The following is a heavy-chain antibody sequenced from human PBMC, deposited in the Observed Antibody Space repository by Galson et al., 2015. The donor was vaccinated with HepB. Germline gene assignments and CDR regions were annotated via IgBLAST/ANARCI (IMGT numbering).Heavy chain of an antibody. D-gene: IGHD4-17*01. CDR3: ARVTGTAVTTF. CDR2: ISSSSSNI. V-gene: IGHV3-48*01. CDR1: AFTFSKYS. Sequence: SLRLSCAASAFTFSKYSMNWVRQAPGKGLEWVSYISSSSSNIYYADSVKGRFTISRDNAKNSLYLQMNSLRAEDTAVYYCARVTGTAVTTFWGQGTLVTVSS. J-gene: IGHJ4*02.